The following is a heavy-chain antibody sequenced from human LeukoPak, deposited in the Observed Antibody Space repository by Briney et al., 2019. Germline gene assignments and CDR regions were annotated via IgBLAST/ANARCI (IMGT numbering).Heavy chain of an antibody. CDR2: VILGGGAP. J-gene: IGHJ4*02. V-gene: IGHV3-23*01. CDR3: ARDADERHCGAISWYFGC. Sequence: PRGALRLSPAASVFSLTDYKMSRVRQGPGKGLEWGLLVILGGGAPYYADSVKGRFTVYRDIYRNTVYMQMNSLRDEESAIYYCARDADERHCGAISWYFGCWGQGPLATVSS. D-gene: IGHD6-13*01. CDR1: VFSLTDYK.